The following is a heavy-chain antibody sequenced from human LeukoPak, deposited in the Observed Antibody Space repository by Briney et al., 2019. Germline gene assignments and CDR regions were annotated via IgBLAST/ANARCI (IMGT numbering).Heavy chain of an antibody. CDR2: ISYDGSNK. J-gene: IGHJ4*02. D-gene: IGHD3-10*01. CDR3: ARANYGSEEADY. V-gene: IGHV3-30-3*01. CDR1: GFTFSSYA. Sequence: HPGGSLRLSCAASGFTFSSYAMHWVRQAPGKGLEWVAVISYDGSNKYYADSVKGRFTISRDNSKNTLYLQINSLRAEDTAVYYCARANYGSEEADYWGQGTLVTVSS.